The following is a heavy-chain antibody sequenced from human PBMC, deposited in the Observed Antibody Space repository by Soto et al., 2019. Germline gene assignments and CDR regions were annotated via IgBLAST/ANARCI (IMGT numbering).Heavy chain of an antibody. CDR1: GFTFSSYG. V-gene: IGHV3-30*18. Sequence: GGSLRLSCAASGFTFSSYGMHWVRQAPGKGLEWVAVISYDGSNKYYADSVKGRFTISRDNSKNTLYLQMNSLRAEDTAVYYCAKDFGFGSVGATNGKDYYYGMDVWGQGTTVTVSS. CDR2: ISYDGSNK. J-gene: IGHJ6*02. D-gene: IGHD1-26*01. CDR3: AKDFGFGSVGATNGKDYYYGMDV.